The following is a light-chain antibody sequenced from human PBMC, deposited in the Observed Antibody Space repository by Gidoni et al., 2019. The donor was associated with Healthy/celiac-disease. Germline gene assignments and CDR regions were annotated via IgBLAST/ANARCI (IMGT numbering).Light chain of an antibody. CDR3: QQYNNWRT. V-gene: IGKV3-15*01. J-gene: IGKJ1*01. Sequence: EIVMTQSPATLSVSPGERATLSCRASQSVSSNLAWYQQKPCQAPRLLFYGASTRATGIPARFSGSGSGTEFTLTLSSLQSEDFAVYYCQQYNNWRTFGQGTKVEIK. CDR1: QSVSSN. CDR2: GAS.